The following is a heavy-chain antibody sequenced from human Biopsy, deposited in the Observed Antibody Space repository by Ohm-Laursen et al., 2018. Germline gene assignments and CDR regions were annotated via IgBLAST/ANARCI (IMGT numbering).Heavy chain of an antibody. CDR3: ARLNSWTFDASAL. CDR1: GFAFSLYE. D-gene: IGHD2/OR15-2a*01. Sequence: SLRLSCSASGFAFSLYEMNWVRQAPGKGMEWVSYIYGGGSPVSYADSVKGRFTISRDNAQNSLYLPMNSLRAEETAVYYWARLNSWTFDASALWGQGTMVIVSS. CDR2: IYGGGSPV. J-gene: IGHJ3*01. V-gene: IGHV3-48*03.